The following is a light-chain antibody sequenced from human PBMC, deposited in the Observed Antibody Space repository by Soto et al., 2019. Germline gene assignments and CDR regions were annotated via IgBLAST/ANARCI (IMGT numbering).Light chain of an antibody. V-gene: IGKV3-20*01. CDR3: RHYISTQWT. CDR2: AAS. Sequence: EIVLTQSPGTLSLSPGERATLSCRPSQSVSSTYLYWYQQKPGQAPRLLIYAASSRATGIPDSFSGGASATDFTLTISRPEPEDFAKYFCRHYISTQWTFGHGTKVEIK. J-gene: IGKJ1*01. CDR1: QSVSSTY.